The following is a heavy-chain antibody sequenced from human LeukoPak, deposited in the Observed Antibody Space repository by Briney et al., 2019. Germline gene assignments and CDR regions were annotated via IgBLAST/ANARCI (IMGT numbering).Heavy chain of an antibody. V-gene: IGHV3-48*01. Sequence: GGSLRLSCAASGFAFSSYSMNWVRQAPGKGLEWVSYISSSSSTVYYADSVKGRFTISRDNAKNSLYLQMNSLRAEDTAVYYCARDPTIFGVVIPHFDYWGQGTLVTVSS. D-gene: IGHD3-3*01. CDR2: ISSSSSTV. CDR3: ARDPTIFGVVIPHFDY. CDR1: GFAFSSYS. J-gene: IGHJ4*02.